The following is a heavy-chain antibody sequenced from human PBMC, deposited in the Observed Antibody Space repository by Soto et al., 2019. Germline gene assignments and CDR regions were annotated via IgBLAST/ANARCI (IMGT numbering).Heavy chain of an antibody. Sequence: LRLSCAASGFTFSSYWMHWVRQAPGKGLVWVSRINSDGSSTSYADPVKGRFTISRDNAKNTLYLQMNSLRAEDTAVYYCARVGITIFGVPKPIDYWGQGTLVTVSS. CDR3: ARVGITIFGVPKPIDY. CDR1: GFTFSSYW. V-gene: IGHV3-74*01. CDR2: INSDGSST. J-gene: IGHJ4*02. D-gene: IGHD3-3*01.